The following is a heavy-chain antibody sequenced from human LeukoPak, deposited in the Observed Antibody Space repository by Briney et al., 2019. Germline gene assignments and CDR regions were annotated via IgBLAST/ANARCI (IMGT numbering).Heavy chain of an antibody. CDR1: GFTFSNYT. V-gene: IGHV3-30-3*01. CDR3: ARSYTSGWSRGFDL. D-gene: IGHD6-19*01. CDR2: ISYDGSNK. Sequence: GGSLRLSCAASGFTFSNYTVHWVRQAPGKGREWVAVISYDGSNKYYADSVKGRFTISRDNSKNTLYLQMNSLRVEDTAVYYCARSYTSGWSRGFDLWGQGTLVIVSS. J-gene: IGHJ5*02.